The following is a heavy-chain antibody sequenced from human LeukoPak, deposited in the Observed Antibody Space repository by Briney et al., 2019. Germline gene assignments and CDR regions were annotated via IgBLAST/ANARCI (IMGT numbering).Heavy chain of an antibody. CDR3: ARGVGAIDY. D-gene: IGHD1-26*01. J-gene: IGHJ4*02. CDR2: ISSSSSTI. V-gene: IGHV3-48*01. CDR1: GFTFSSYS. Sequence: GGSLRLPCAASGFTFSSYSMTWVRQAPGKGLEWVSYISSSSSTIYYADSMKGRFTISRDNAKNSLYLQMNSLRAEDTAVYYCARGVGAIDYWGQGTLVTVSS.